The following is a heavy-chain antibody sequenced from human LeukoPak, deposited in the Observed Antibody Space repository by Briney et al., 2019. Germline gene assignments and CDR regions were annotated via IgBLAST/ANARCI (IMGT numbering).Heavy chain of an antibody. CDR3: AKDRNYYYDSTLDWFDP. CDR1: GFTFSSYA. J-gene: IGHJ5*02. D-gene: IGHD3-22*01. V-gene: IGHV3-23*01. Sequence: GGSLRLSCAASGFTFSSYAMSWVRQAPGKGLEWVSAISGSGGSTYYADSVKGRFTISRDNSKNTLYLQMNSLRAKDTAGYYCAKDRNYYYDSTLDWFDPWGQGTLVTVSS. CDR2: ISGSGGST.